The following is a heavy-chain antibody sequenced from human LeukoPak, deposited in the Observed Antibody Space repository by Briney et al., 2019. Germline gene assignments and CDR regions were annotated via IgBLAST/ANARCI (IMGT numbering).Heavy chain of an antibody. V-gene: IGHV3-33*08. CDR3: ARDRVATITREIDAFDI. D-gene: IGHD5-24*01. J-gene: IGHJ3*02. CDR1: GFTFGGYG. Sequence: GGSLRLTCAASGFTFGGYGMHWVRQAPGKGLEWVAVIWYDGSNKYYADSVKGRFTISRDNSKNTLYLQMNSLRAEDTAVYYCARDRVATITREIDAFDIWGQGTMVTVSS. CDR2: IWYDGSNK.